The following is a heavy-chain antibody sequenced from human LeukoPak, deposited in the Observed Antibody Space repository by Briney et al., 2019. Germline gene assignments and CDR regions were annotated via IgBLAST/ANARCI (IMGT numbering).Heavy chain of an antibody. J-gene: IGHJ4*02. CDR3: ERVATLVSCVSVDY. CDR1: GFTFSNYA. D-gene: IGHD4-23*01. V-gene: IGHV3-23*01. CDR2: ISGSGGST. Sequence: PGGSLRLSCAASGFTFSNYAMRWVRQAPGKGLEWVSAISGSGGSTYYADSVKGRFTISRDNSKNTQYLQSNSTRAEDTAVYSWERVATLVSCVSVDYWGQGTLVTVSS.